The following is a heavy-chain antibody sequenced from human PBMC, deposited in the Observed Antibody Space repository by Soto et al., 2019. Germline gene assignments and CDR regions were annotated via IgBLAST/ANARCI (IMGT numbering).Heavy chain of an antibody. V-gene: IGHV2-5*01. CDR3: ALRQWWQPSSGYWFDP. Sequence: SGPTLVNPTQTLTLNCTFSGFSLSTSGVGVGWIRQPPGKALEWLALIYWNDDKRYSPSLKSRLTITKDTSKNQVVLTRTSMDPVDTATYYSALRQWWQPSSGYWFDPWGQGTLVTVSS. CDR1: GFSLSTSGVG. D-gene: IGHD2-15*01. CDR2: IYWNDDK. J-gene: IGHJ5*01.